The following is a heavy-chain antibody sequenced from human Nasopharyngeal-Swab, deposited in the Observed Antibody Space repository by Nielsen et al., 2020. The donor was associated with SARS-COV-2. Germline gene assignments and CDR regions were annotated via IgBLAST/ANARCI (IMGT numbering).Heavy chain of an antibody. D-gene: IGHD6-19*01. V-gene: IGHV3-23*01. CDR3: AKLPSRIAVAGTSYFDY. J-gene: IGHJ4*02. CDR1: GFTFSTYA. CDR2: ISGSGGST. Sequence: GEFLKISCAASGFTFSTYAMSWVRQAPGKGLEWVSTISGSGGSTYYADSVKGRFTISRDNSKNTLYLQMNSLRAEDTAMYDCAKLPSRIAVAGTSYFDYWGRGTLVAVSS.